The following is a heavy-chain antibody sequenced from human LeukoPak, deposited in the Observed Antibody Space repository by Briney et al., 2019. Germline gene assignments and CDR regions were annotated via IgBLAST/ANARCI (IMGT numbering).Heavy chain of an antibody. J-gene: IGHJ6*02. CDR3: ARDQKVGATPYFGMDV. Sequence: SVEVSCKASGATFSSYAINWVRQAPGQGLEWMGRIIPMLGTVNYAQKFQGRVTIIADKFTSTAYMELSSLRSEDTAVYYCARDQKVGATPYFGMDVWGQGTTVTVSS. CDR2: IIPMLGTV. CDR1: GATFSSYA. V-gene: IGHV1-69*04. D-gene: IGHD1-26*01.